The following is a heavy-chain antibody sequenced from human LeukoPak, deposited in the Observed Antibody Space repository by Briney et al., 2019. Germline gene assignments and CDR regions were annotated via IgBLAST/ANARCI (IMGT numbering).Heavy chain of an antibody. CDR3: ARWEDY. J-gene: IGHJ4*02. CDR1: GFTFSSYA. Sequence: GRSLRLSCAASGFTFSSYAMHWVRQAPGKGLEWVAVISYDGSIKYYADSVKGRYTISRDNSKNTLYLQMNSLRAEDTAVYYCARWEDYWGQGTLVTVSS. V-gene: IGHV3-30-3*01. D-gene: IGHD1-26*01. CDR2: ISYDGSIK.